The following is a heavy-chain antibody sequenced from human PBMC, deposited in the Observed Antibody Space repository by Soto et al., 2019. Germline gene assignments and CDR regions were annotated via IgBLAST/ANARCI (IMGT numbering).Heavy chain of an antibody. CDR3: ATTRTGYNWVDP. CDR2: INPSGGST. J-gene: IGHJ5*02. Sequence: ASVKVSCKASGYTFTSYYMHWVRQAPGQGLEWMGIINPSGGSTSYAQKFQGRVTMTRDTSTSTVYMELSSLRSEDTAVYYCATTRTGYNWVDPWGQGTLVTLSS. CDR1: GYTFTSYY. V-gene: IGHV1-46*01. D-gene: IGHD2-15*01.